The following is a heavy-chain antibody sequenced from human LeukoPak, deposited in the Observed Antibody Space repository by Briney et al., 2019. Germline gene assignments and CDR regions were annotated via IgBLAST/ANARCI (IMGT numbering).Heavy chain of an antibody. V-gene: IGHV4-39*01. CDR1: GGSISISYYY. Sequence: PSETLSLTCTVSGGSISISYYYWGWVRQPPRQGLEGIGRLYYRGSTYYNPSLKSRVTISVDPSKNQCSLRLSSVTAADTAVYYCARIGYSSALSKGYGMDVWGQGTTVTVSS. CDR2: LYYRGST. D-gene: IGHD6-25*01. CDR3: ARIGYSSALSKGYGMDV. J-gene: IGHJ6*02.